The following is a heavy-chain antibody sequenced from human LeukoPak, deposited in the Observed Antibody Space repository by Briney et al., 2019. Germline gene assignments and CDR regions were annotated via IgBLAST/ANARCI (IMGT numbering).Heavy chain of an antibody. CDR2: IYYSGST. D-gene: IGHD2-2*01. V-gene: IGHV4-59*01. CDR3: ARGCSSTSCSYYYYYYMDV. CDR1: GGSISSYY. Sequence: PSETLSLTCTVSGGSISSYYWSWIRQPPGKGLEWIGYIYYSGSTNYNPSLKSRVTISVDTSKNQFSLKLSSVTAADTAVYYCARGCSSTSCSYYYYYYMDVWGKGTTVTVSS. J-gene: IGHJ6*03.